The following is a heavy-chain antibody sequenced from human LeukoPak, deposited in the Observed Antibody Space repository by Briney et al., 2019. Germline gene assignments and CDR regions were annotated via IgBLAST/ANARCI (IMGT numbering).Heavy chain of an antibody. Sequence: SQTLSLTCAVSGGSISNGGYSWSWIRQPPGKGLEWIGTFYHSGGTYYKPSLKSRVILSVDRSKNQLSLRLSSVTAADTAVYYWARGPPTPTGWFDPWGQGTLVSVSS. CDR3: ARGPPTPTGWFDP. CDR2: FYHSGGT. D-gene: IGHD3-10*01. CDR1: GGSISNGGYS. V-gene: IGHV4-30-2*01. J-gene: IGHJ5*02.